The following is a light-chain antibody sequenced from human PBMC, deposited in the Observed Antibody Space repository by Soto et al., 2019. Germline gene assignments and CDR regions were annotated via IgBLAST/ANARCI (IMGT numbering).Light chain of an antibody. Sequence: VMTQSPTTLSVSPGERATLSCRASQSISSNLAWYQQKPGQAPRLLIYGASTRAAGVPARFSGSGSGTEFTLTISSLQSEDAALYYCQQYYAWRSFGQGTKLEIK. CDR2: GAS. J-gene: IGKJ2*03. CDR3: QQYYAWRS. CDR1: QSISSN. V-gene: IGKV3-15*01.